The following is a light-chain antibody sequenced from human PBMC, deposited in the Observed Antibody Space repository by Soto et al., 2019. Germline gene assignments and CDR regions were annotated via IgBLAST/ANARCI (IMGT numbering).Light chain of an antibody. CDR1: QSISSY. J-gene: IGKJ2*01. Sequence: DIQMTKSPSSLSASVGDRVTITCRASQSISSYLNWYQQKPGQAPKVLIYAASSLQSGVPSRFSGSGSGTDFTLTISSLQPEDFATYYCQQSYSTPYTFGQGTKLEIK. CDR3: QQSYSTPYT. V-gene: IGKV1-39*01. CDR2: AAS.